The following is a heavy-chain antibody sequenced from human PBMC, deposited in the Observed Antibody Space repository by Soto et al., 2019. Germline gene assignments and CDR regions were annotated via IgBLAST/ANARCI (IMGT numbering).Heavy chain of an antibody. CDR3: TRGPRSTSTCTGAF. J-gene: IGHJ4*02. D-gene: IGHD3-10*02. V-gene: IGHV3-74*01. CDR1: GFTFSMYW. CDR2: INDDGIST. Sequence: GGSLRLSCAASGFTFSMYWMHWVRQVPGKGPEWVSRINDDGISTNYADSVKGRFTISRDNAKNTLYLQMNALRVEDTAVHYRTRGPRSTSTCTGAFWGQGTLVTVSS.